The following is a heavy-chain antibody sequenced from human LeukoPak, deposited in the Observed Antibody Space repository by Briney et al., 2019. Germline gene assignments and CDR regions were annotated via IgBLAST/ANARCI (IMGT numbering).Heavy chain of an antibody. CDR3: AKFRGAAGTRN. V-gene: IGHV3-9*03. CDR2: ISWNSGSI. Sequence: GGSLRLSCAASGFTFDDYAMHWVWQAPGKGLEWVSGISWNSGSIGYADSVKGRFTISRDNAKNSLYLQMNSLRAEDMALYCCAKFRGAAGTRNWGQGTLVTVSS. CDR1: GFTFDDYA. J-gene: IGHJ4*02. D-gene: IGHD6-13*01.